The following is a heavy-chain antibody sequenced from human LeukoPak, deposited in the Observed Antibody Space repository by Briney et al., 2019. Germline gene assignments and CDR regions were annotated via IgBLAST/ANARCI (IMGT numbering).Heavy chain of an antibody. J-gene: IGHJ4*02. CDR3: ARTGIYYGSGSYYPFDY. CDR1: GYTFTGYY. CDR2: IIPIFGTA. V-gene: IGHV1-69*13. Sequence: ASVKVSCKASGYTFTGYYMHWVRQAPGQGLEWMGGIIPIFGTANYAQKFQGRVTITADESTSTAYMELSSLRSEDTAVYYCARTGIYYGSGSYYPFDYWGQGTLVTVSS. D-gene: IGHD3-10*01.